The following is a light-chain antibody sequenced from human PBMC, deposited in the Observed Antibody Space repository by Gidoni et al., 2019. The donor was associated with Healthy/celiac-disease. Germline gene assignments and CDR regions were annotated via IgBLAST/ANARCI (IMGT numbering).Light chain of an antibody. CDR2: AAS. CDR3: QQSYSTPQT. Sequence: DIPMTQSPPSLSASVRDRVTITCRASQSISSYLNLYQQKPGKAPKLLIDAASRSQSRVPSRFSGSGSGTDFTLTISSLQPEDFATYYCQQSYSTPQTFGQGTKVEIK. CDR1: QSISSY. J-gene: IGKJ1*01. V-gene: IGKV1-39*01.